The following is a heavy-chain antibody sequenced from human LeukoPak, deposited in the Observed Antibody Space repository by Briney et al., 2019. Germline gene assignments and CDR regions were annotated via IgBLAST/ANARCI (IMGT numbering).Heavy chain of an antibody. CDR3: ASAAIIAAAGSFDY. D-gene: IGHD6-13*01. J-gene: IGHJ4*02. Sequence: SQTLSLTCAISGDSVSSNSAAWNWIRQSPSRGLEWLGRTYYRSKWYNDYAVSVKSRITINPDASKNQFSLQLNSVTPEDTAVYYCASAAIIAAAGSFDYWGQGTLVTVSS. CDR1: GDSVSSNSAA. CDR2: TYYRSKWYN. V-gene: IGHV6-1*01.